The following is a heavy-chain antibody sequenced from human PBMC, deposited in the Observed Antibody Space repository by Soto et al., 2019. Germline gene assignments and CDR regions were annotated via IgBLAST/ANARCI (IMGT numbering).Heavy chain of an antibody. Sequence: VSLRLSCAASGFTFSRYSMNWVRQAPGKGLEWVSYISIGTSTIYYADSVKGRFTISRDDAKNSLYLQMNSLRDEDTAVYYCARDNGMAGSFDPWGQGTLVTVSS. CDR2: ISIGTSTI. CDR3: ARDNGMAGSFDP. V-gene: IGHV3-48*02. D-gene: IGHD2-8*01. CDR1: GFTFSRYS. J-gene: IGHJ5*02.